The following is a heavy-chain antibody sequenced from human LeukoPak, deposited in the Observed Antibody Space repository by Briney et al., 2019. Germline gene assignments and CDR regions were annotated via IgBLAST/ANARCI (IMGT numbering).Heavy chain of an antibody. Sequence: SETLSLTCTVSGGSISSYHWNWIRQPPGKGLEWIGCIYNSGSTNYNPSLKSRVTISVDTSKNQFSLKLSSVTAADTAVYYCAKYSYCGGDCYQIDHWGQGTLVTVSS. CDR2: IYNSGST. V-gene: IGHV4-59*08. J-gene: IGHJ4*02. CDR1: GGSISSYH. D-gene: IGHD2-21*02. CDR3: AKYSYCGGDCYQIDH.